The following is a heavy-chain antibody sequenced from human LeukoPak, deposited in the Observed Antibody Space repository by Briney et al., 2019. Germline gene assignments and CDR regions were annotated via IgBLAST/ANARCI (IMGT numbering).Heavy chain of an antibody. J-gene: IGHJ3*02. D-gene: IGHD4-17*01. CDR1: GGSFSGYY. CDR2: INHSGST. V-gene: IGHV4-34*01. Sequence: SETLSLTCAVYGGSFSGYYWSWIRQPPGKGLEWIGEINHSGSTNYNPSLKSRVTISVDTSKNQFSLKLSSVTAADTAVYYCARGIDYGDYDETPDAFDIWGQGTMVTVSS. CDR3: ARGIDYGDYDETPDAFDI.